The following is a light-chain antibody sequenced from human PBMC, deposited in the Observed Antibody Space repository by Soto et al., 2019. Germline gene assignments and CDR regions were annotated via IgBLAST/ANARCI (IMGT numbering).Light chain of an antibody. CDR1: QGISTY. J-gene: IGKJ4*01. CDR2: DAS. CDR3: QQYNTYSSLT. V-gene: IGKV1-5*01. Sequence: DIQLTQSPSFLSASVGDRVTITCRASQGISTYLAWYQQKLGKAPKLLIYDASSLESGVPSRFSGSGYGTEFTLTISSLQPDDFATYYCQQYNTYSSLTFGGGTKVDIK.